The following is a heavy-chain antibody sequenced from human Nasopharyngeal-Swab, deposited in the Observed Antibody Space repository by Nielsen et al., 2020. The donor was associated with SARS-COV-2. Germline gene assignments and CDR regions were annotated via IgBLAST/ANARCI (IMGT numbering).Heavy chain of an antibody. V-gene: IGHV3-48*01. J-gene: IGHJ4*02. Sequence: GGSLRLSCAASGFTFSSYSMNWVRQAPGKGLEWVSYISSSSSTIYYADSVKGRFTISRDNAKNSLYLQMNSLRAEDTAVYYCARESLLLEVDYWDQGTLVTVSS. CDR1: GFTFSSYS. CDR3: ARESLLLEVDY. D-gene: IGHD1-26*01. CDR2: ISSSSSTI.